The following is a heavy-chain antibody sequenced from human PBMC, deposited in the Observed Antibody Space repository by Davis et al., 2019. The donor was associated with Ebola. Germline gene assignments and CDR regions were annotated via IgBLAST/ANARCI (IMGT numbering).Heavy chain of an antibody. J-gene: IGHJ6*03. Sequence: SVKVSCKASGGTFSSYAISWVRQAPGQGLEWMGGIIPIFGIANYAQKFQGRVTITADESTSTAYMELSSLRSEDTAVYYCARSANIQLWLPPDPSYYYYMDVWGKGTTVTVSS. V-gene: IGHV1-69*13. CDR1: GGTFSSYA. CDR2: IIPIFGIA. D-gene: IGHD5-18*01. CDR3: ARSANIQLWLPPDPSYYYYMDV.